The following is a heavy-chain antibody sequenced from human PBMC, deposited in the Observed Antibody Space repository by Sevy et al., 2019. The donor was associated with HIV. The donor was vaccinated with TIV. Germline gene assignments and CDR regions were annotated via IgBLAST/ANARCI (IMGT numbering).Heavy chain of an antibody. CDR3: ARHEVLENDAFDI. D-gene: IGHD1-1*01. V-gene: IGHV4-38-2*01. CDR2: IYHSGST. CDR1: GYSISSGYY. Sequence: SETLSLTCAVSGYSISSGYYWGWIRQPPGKGLEWIGSIYHSGSTYYNPSLKSRVTISVDTSKNQFSLKLSSVTAADTAVYYCARHEVLENDAFDIWGQGTMVTVSS. J-gene: IGHJ3*02.